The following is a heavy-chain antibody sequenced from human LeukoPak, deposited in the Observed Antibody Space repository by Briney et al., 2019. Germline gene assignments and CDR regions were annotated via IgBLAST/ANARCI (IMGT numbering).Heavy chain of an antibody. D-gene: IGHD1-26*01. V-gene: IGHV4-39*01. CDR2: IYYSGST. J-gene: IGHJ4*02. Sequence: SETLSLTCAVYGGSFSGYYWGWIRQPPGKGLEWIGSIYYSGSTYYNPSLKSRVTISVDTSKNQFSLKLSSVTTADTAVYYCARQRKGTVGATSLDYWGQGTLVTVSS. CDR1: GGSFSGYY. CDR3: ARQRKGTVGATSLDY.